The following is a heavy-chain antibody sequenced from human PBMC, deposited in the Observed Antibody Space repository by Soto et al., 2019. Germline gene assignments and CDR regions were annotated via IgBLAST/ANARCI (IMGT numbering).Heavy chain of an antibody. D-gene: IGHD2-15*01. CDR1: GDTFSSYG. CDR2: IIPVFGTA. J-gene: IGHJ6*02. CDR3: ARDHFVRSGNFKSLYYCYGMDV. Sequence: QVQLVQSGAEVKRPGSSVKVSCKPSGDTFSSYGLSWVRQAPGQGLEWMGGIIPVFGTANYAQKFRGRVSFTADRSTNTSYMELGSLRSEDTAIDYCARDHFVRSGNFKSLYYCYGMDVWVQGTAVTVSS. V-gene: IGHV1-69*06.